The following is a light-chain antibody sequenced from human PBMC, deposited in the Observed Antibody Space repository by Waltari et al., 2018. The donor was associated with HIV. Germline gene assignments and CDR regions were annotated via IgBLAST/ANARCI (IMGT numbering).Light chain of an antibody. CDR2: DVN. J-gene: IGLJ1*01. Sequence: QSALTQPRSVSGSPGQSVTISCTGTSSDVGRYGYVSWYQQHPGEVPKLIIFDVNERPSGVPDRFTGSKSGNTASLTISGLQAEDEASYYCCSYAGTYSYVFGTETKVTVL. CDR1: SSDVGRYGY. V-gene: IGLV2-11*01. CDR3: CSYAGTYSYV.